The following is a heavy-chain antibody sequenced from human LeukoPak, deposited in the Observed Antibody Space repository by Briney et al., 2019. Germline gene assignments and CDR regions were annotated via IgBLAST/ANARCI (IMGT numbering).Heavy chain of an antibody. D-gene: IGHD3-10*01. CDR1: GFTFRSYG. J-gene: IGHJ2*01. CDR2: ISGSDGST. V-gene: IGHV3-23*01. CDR3: AKDLGFGELSRYFDL. Sequence: PGGSLRLSCAASGFTFRSYGVSWVRQAPGKGLEWVSGISGSDGSTYYADSVKGRFTISRDNSKNTLYLQMNSLRAEDTAVYYCAKDLGFGELSRYFDLWGRGTLVTVSS.